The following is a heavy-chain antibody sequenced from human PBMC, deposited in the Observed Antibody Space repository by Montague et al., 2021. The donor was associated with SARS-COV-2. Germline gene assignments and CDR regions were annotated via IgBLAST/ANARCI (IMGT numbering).Heavy chain of an antibody. D-gene: IGHD3-10*01. CDR2: IFRSGAT. Sequence: TLSLTCTVSGDSISDYYWSWIRQPPGMGLEWLGYIFRSGATNYNPPLKSRVIISLDTSKSQFSLRLSSVTAADTAIYYCARTSRGSRYFYGVDVWGQGTTVTVSS. V-gene: IGHV4-59*01. CDR1: GDSISDYY. J-gene: IGHJ6*02. CDR3: ARTSRGSRYFYGVDV.